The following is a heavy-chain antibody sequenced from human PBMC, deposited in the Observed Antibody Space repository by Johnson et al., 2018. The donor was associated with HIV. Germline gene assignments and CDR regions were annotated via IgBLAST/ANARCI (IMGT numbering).Heavy chain of an antibody. J-gene: IGHJ3*02. CDR3: AKAREYDSTGHDAFDI. CDR2: ISYDGNKT. Sequence: QVQLVESGGVVVQPGGSLRLSCAASGFTFSSYDMHWVRQATGEGLEWVAVISYDGNKTYYADSVRGRTISRDNSKNTPYRQRNSLRAKDTAVYYCAKAREYDSTGHDAFDIWGQGTMVTVSS. CDR1: GFTFSSYD. V-gene: IGHV3-30*18. D-gene: IGHD3-22*01.